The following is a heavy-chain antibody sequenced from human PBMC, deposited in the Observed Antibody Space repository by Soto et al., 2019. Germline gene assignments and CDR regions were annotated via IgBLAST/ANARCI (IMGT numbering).Heavy chain of an antibody. V-gene: IGHV4-59*01. CDR2: MYNTGST. Sequence: SETLSLTCTVSGGSISGYYWSWIRQPPGKGLEWIGYMYNTGSTVYNPSFKSRVTISVDTSKSQFSLRLNSVTAADTAVYYCARDLWGYCGTDCYPLDVWGQGTTVIVSS. D-gene: IGHD2-21*02. J-gene: IGHJ6*02. CDR1: GGSISGYY. CDR3: ARDLWGYCGTDCYPLDV.